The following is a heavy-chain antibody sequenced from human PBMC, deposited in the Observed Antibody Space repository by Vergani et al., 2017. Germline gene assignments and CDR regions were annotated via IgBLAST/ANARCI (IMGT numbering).Heavy chain of an antibody. Sequence: QVQLVQSGAEVKKPGSSVKVSCKASGGTFSRYAISWVRQAPGQGLEWMGGIIPIFGTANYAQKFQGRVTITADESTSTAYMELSSLRSEDTAVYYCARDSGPYYDSSGYYRGAFDIWGQGTMVTVSS. J-gene: IGHJ3*02. CDR2: IIPIFGTA. CDR1: GGTFSRYA. CDR3: ARDSGPYYDSSGYYRGAFDI. V-gene: IGHV1-69*01. D-gene: IGHD3-22*01.